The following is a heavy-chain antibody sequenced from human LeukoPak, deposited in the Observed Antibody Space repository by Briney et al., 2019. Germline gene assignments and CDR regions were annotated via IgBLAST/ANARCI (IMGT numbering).Heavy chain of an antibody. D-gene: IGHD3-10*01. CDR2: INHSGST. CDR3: ARHHIDSASYYYGSGSYYRFDY. CDR1: GGSISGYY. V-gene: IGHV4-34*01. J-gene: IGHJ4*02. Sequence: PSETLSLTCTVSGGSISGYYWSWIRQPPGKGLEWIGEINHSGSTNYNPSLKSRVTISVDTSKNQFSLKLSSVTAADTAVYYCARHHIDSASYYYGSGSYYRFDYWGQGTLVTVSS.